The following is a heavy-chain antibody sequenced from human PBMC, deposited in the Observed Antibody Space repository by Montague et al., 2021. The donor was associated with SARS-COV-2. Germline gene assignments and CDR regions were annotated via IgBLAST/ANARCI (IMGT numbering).Heavy chain of an antibody. J-gene: IGHJ3*02. V-gene: IGHV4-39*01. Sequence: SETLSLTCTVSGGSISSSSYYWGWIRQPPGKGLEWIGSIYYSGSTYYNPSLKSRVTISVDTSKNQFSLKLSSVTAADTAVYSCARFPTSYYYDSKAAPATPDAFDIWGQGTMVIVSS. CDR1: GGSISSSSYY. CDR3: ARFPTSYYYDSKAAPATPDAFDI. D-gene: IGHD3-22*01. CDR2: IYYSGST.